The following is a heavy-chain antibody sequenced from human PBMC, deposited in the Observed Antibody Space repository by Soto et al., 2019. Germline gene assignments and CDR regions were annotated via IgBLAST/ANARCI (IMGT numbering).Heavy chain of an antibody. D-gene: IGHD1-1*01. V-gene: IGHV3-23*01. Sequence: EVQLLESGGKLVQPGGSLTLSCAASGFTFSTYAMAWVRQAPGKGLEWVSGVSASGLNTDYADPVKGRFYISRDNSKNTVSLPMNSLRAEDTALCYCALDRPRRTSGYFFEYWGQGTPVTVSS. CDR2: VSASGLNT. CDR1: GFTFSTYA. CDR3: ALDRPRRTSGYFFEY. J-gene: IGHJ4*02.